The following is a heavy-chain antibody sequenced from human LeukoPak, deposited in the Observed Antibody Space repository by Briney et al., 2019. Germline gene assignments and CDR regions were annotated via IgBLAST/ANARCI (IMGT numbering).Heavy chain of an antibody. J-gene: IGHJ4*02. Sequence: SETLSLTCTVYGGSFSGYYWSWIREPPGKGLEWIGEINHSGRTNYNPSLNSRATISVDTSKTQFSLKLSSVTAADTAVYYCARARDSARWYLDYWGQGTLVTVSS. D-gene: IGHD2-21*02. V-gene: IGHV4-34*01. CDR1: GGSFSGYY. CDR2: INHSGRT. CDR3: ARARDSARWYLDY.